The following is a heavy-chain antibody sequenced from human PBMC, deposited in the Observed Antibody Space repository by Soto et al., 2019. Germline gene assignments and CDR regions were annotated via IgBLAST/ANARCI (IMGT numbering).Heavy chain of an antibody. CDR3: ARDRGYGGNYVFDF. D-gene: IGHD4-4*01. V-gene: IGHV3-33*01. CDR1: GFTFSTYV. J-gene: IGHJ4*02. CDR2: IWYHGNTY. Sequence: GGSLILSCTTSGFTFSTYVMHWVRQAPVKGPEWVATIWYHGNTYYYKDSIKVRFAVSRDNSKNTVFLQMNTLRAEDTATYYCARDRGYGGNYVFDFWGLGTRVTV.